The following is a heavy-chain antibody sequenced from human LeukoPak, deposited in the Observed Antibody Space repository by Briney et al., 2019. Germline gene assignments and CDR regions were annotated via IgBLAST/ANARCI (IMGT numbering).Heavy chain of an antibody. CDR3: AREGRRRPSIAVAGREYYYYMDV. CDR1: GGTFSSYA. D-gene: IGHD6-13*01. Sequence: ASVKVSCKASGGTFSSYAISWVRQAPGQGLEWMGGIIPIFGTANYAQKFQGRVTITADESTSTAYMELSSLRSEDTAVYYCAREGRRRPSIAVAGREYYYYMDVWGKGTTVTISS. CDR2: IIPIFGTA. J-gene: IGHJ6*03. V-gene: IGHV1-69*13.